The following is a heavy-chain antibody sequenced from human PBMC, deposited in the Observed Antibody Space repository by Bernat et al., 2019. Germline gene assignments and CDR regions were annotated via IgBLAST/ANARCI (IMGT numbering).Heavy chain of an antibody. D-gene: IGHD3-22*01. CDR3: ARGKNYHDSSGYYY. Sequence: EVQLVESGGGLVQPGGSLRLSCAASGFTVSSNYMSWVRQAPGKGLEWVSVIYSGGSTYYADSVKGRFTISRDNSKNTLYLQMNSLRAEDTAVYYCARGKNYHDSSGYYYWGQGTLVTVSS. CDR1: GFTVSSNY. CDR2: IYSGGST. V-gene: IGHV3-66*02. J-gene: IGHJ4*02.